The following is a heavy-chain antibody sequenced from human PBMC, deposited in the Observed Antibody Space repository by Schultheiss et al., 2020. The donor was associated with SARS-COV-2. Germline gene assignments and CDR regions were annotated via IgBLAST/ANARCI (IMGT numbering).Heavy chain of an antibody. D-gene: IGHD6-13*01. J-gene: IGHJ3*02. CDR2: IYYSGST. CDR1: GGSISSGDYY. V-gene: IGHV4-30-4*01. Sequence: SQTLSLTCTVSGGSISSGDYYWSWIRQPPGKGLEWIGYIYYSGSTYYNPSLKSRVTISVDTSKNQFSLKLSSVTAADTAVYYCARLSRRREIADDAFDIWGQGTTVTVSS. CDR3: ARLSRRREIADDAFDI.